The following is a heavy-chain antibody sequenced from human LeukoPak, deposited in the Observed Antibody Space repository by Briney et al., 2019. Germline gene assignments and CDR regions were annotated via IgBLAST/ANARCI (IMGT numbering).Heavy chain of an antibody. Sequence: SETLSLTCTVSGGSINSGSYYWSWIRQPAGKGLEWIGRIYTSGSTNYNPSLKSRVTISVDTSKNQFSLKLSSVTAADTAVYYCARGLRSGWFKYFDYWGPGTLVTVSS. D-gene: IGHD6-19*01. CDR3: ARGLRSGWFKYFDY. J-gene: IGHJ4*02. V-gene: IGHV4-61*02. CDR2: IYTSGST. CDR1: GGSINSGSYY.